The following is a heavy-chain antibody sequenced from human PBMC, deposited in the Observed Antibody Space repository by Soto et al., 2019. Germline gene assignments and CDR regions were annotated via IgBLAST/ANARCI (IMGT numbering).Heavy chain of an antibody. J-gene: IGHJ5*01. CDR3: AGGYGSGSADNWFDP. V-gene: IGHV4-34*01. D-gene: IGHD3-10*01. Sequence: SETLSLTWAVYGGSFSGYYWSWIRQPPGRGLEWIGEINHSGSTNNNPALKCRVTISVDTCRIQFSLKLSSVTAADTAVYYCAGGYGSGSADNWFDPWGRGTLVTVSS. CDR1: GGSFSGYY. CDR2: INHSGST.